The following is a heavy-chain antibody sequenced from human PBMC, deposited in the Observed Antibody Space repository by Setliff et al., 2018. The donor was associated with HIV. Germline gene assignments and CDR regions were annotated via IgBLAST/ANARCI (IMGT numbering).Heavy chain of an antibody. CDR3: ARHGSALNGDGHHLDS. Sequence: PSETLSLTCTVSGDSINYKYWSWIRQSPGKGLEWIGSIFYSGSTNYNPSLKSRVTIFVDTSRNQFSLRMTSVTAADTALYFCARHGSALNGDGHHLDSWGQGILVTVSS. CDR1: GDSINYKY. J-gene: IGHJ5*01. D-gene: IGHD7-27*01. V-gene: IGHV4-59*08. CDR2: IFYSGST.